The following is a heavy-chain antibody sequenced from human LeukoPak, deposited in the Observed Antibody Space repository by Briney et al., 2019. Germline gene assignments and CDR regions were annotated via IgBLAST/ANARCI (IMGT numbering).Heavy chain of an antibody. V-gene: IGHV4-39*07. CDR3: ARIAGGLYFYYYYMDV. CDR2: KYYRGST. CDR1: GGSVSSSYY. Sequence: SETLSLTCTVSGGSVSSSYYWGWIRQPPGKGLEWIGNKYYRGSTYYNPSLKSRVTISVDTSKNQFSLNLTSVTAADTAVYYCARIAGGLYFYYYYMDVWGKGTTVTVSS. D-gene: IGHD3-16*01. J-gene: IGHJ6*03.